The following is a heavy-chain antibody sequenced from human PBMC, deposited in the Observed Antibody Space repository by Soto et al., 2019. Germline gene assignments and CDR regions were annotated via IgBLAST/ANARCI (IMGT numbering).Heavy chain of an antibody. D-gene: IGHD6-13*01. Sequence: QVTLKESGPVLVKPTETLTLTCTVSGFSLSNARMGVSWIRQPPGKALEWLAHIFSNDEKSYSTSLKSRLTISXXTXKXXVVLTMTNMDPVDTATYYCARTWRRDKYSSNLLDYWGQGTLVTVSS. CDR3: ARTWRRDKYSSNLLDY. CDR2: IFSNDEK. J-gene: IGHJ4*02. CDR1: GFSLSNARMG. V-gene: IGHV2-26*01.